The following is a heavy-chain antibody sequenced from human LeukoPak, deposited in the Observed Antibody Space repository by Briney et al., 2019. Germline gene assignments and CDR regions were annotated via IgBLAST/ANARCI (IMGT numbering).Heavy chain of an antibody. Sequence: SETLSLTCTVSGGPISSSSYYWGWIRQPPGKGLEWIGYIFYSGSTYYNPSLKSRISISVDTSKNQFSLKLSSVTAADTAVYFCARTPIYYYDNSGYYNWGQGTLVTVSS. V-gene: IGHV4-39*07. CDR1: GGPISSSSYY. J-gene: IGHJ4*02. CDR2: IFYSGST. D-gene: IGHD3-22*01. CDR3: ARTPIYYYDNSGYYN.